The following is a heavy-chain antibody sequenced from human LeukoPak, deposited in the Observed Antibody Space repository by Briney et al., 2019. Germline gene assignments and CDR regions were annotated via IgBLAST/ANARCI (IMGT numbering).Heavy chain of an antibody. J-gene: IGHJ4*02. CDR3: AKDRRDYGGNIDY. V-gene: IGHV3-21*01. CDR2: ISSSISYI. CDR1: GFTFSTYN. Sequence: GGSLRLSCAASGFTFSTYNMNWVRPAPGKGLEWVSSISSSISYIYYADSVKGRFTISRDNANNSLYLQMNSLRPEDTAVYYCAKDRRDYGGNIDYWGQGTLVTVSS. D-gene: IGHD4-23*01.